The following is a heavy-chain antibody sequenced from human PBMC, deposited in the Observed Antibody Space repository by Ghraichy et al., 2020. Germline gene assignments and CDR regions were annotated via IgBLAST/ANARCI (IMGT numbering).Heavy chain of an antibody. D-gene: IGHD3-16*01. Sequence: SETLSLTCTVSGGSISGSSYYWGWIRQPPGKGLEWIGSIYYSGSTYYNPPLKSRVTISVDTSKNQFSLRLSSVTAADTAVYYCARQGGSYYYYMDVWGKGTTVTVSS. CDR3: ARQGGSYYYYMDV. J-gene: IGHJ6*03. CDR2: IYYSGST. V-gene: IGHV4-39*01. CDR1: GGSISGSSYY.